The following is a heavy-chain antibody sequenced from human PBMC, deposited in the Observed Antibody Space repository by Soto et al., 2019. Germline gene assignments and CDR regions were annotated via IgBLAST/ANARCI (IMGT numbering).Heavy chain of an antibody. V-gene: IGHV3-66*01. CDR2: IYSGGST. D-gene: IGHD2-15*01. CDR1: GVTVSSNY. Sequence: EVQLVESGGGLVQPGGSLRLSCAASGVTVSSNYMSWVRQAPGKGLEWVSVIYSGGSTYYADSVKGRFTISRDNSENTLYLQMNSLRAEDTAVYYCARTCSGGTCSFDYWGQGTLVTVSS. J-gene: IGHJ4*02. CDR3: ARTCSGGTCSFDY.